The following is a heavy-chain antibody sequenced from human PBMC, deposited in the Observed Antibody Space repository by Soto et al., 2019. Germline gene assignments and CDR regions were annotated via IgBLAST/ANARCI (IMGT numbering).Heavy chain of an antibody. J-gene: IGHJ6*02. CDR2: IYYSGST. CDR3: ARGQLWKNYYYYGMDV. CDR1: GVSISSYY. Sequence: SETLSLTCTVSGVSISSYYWSWIRQPPGKGLEWIGYIYYSGSTNYNPSLKSRVTISVDTSKNQFSLKLSSVTAADTAVYYCARGQLWKNYYYYGMDVWGQGTTVTVSS. D-gene: IGHD5-18*01. V-gene: IGHV4-59*01.